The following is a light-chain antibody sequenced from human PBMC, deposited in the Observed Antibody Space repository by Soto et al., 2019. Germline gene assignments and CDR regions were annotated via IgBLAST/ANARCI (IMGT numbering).Light chain of an antibody. J-gene: IGLJ2*01. CDR2: RNN. CDR1: SSNIGSNY. Sequence: QSVLTQPPSASGTPGQRVTISCSGSSSNIGSNYVYWYQQVPGTAPKLLFYRNNQRPSGVPDRFSGSKSGTSASLAISGLRSEDESDYYCAAWDDSLSGVVFGGGTNLTVL. CDR3: AAWDDSLSGVV. V-gene: IGLV1-47*01.